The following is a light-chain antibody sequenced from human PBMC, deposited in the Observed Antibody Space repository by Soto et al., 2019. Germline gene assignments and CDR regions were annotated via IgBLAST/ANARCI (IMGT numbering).Light chain of an antibody. CDR3: QQLNSYALT. Sequence: DIQLTQSPSFLSASVGDGVTMTCRASQDISRYLAWYQQKPGKAPKLLIYAASTLPSGVPSRFSGSGSDTKFTLTISSLQPEDFATYYCQQLNSYALTFGGGTNVEL. CDR1: QDISRY. J-gene: IGKJ4*01. CDR2: AAS. V-gene: IGKV1-9*01.